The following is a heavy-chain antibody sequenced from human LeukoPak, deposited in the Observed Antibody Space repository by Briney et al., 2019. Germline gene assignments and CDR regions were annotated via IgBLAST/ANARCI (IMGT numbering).Heavy chain of an antibody. CDR3: ARVEDIAVARGYYFDY. J-gene: IGHJ4*02. CDR2: MYYSGIT. D-gene: IGHD6-19*01. CDR1: DGSICSGSYY. V-gene: IGHV4-39*07. Sequence: SETLSLTCTVSDGSICSGSYYWGWIRQPPGKGLEWIGTMYYSGITYYNPSLKSRVTISVDTSKNQFSLKLSSVTAADTAVYYCARVEDIAVARGYYFDYWGQGTLVTVSS.